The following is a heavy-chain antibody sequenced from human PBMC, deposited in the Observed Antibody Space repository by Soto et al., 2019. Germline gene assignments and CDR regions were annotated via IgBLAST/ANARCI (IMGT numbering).Heavy chain of an antibody. CDR1: GFSISRYA. Sequence: PGGSLRLSCAASGFSISRYAMTWARQAPGKGLEWVSSFSGDGFTTHYADSVKGRFTISRDNSKNTLYLQMNSLRVEDTAVYHCAKGPVVGANYKFYDMDVWGQGTTVTVSS. J-gene: IGHJ6*02. CDR2: FSGDGFTT. V-gene: IGHV3-23*01. D-gene: IGHD1-26*01. CDR3: AKGPVVGANYKFYDMDV.